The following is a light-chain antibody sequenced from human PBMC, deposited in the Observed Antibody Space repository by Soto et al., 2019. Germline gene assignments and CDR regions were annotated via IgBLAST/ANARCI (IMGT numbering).Light chain of an antibody. V-gene: IGKV1-39*01. J-gene: IGKJ5*01. CDR1: QTISSP. CDR2: ATS. Sequence: DIQMTQSPSSLSASVGDRVTITCRASQTISSPLSWYQQKPGKVPELLIYATSRLQSGVPSRFSGSRSGTDLTLTISSLKNEDFETYYCQQNYGIPAFGQGTRLEIK. CDR3: QQNYGIPA.